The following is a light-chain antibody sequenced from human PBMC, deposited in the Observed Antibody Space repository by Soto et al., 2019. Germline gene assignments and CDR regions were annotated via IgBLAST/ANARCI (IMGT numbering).Light chain of an antibody. CDR3: QQYGGSLP. J-gene: IGKJ4*01. V-gene: IGKV3-20*01. CDR2: GAS. CDR1: QSVRHDY. Sequence: EIVLTQSPGTLSLSPGESATLSCRASQSVRHDYLDWYQKKPGRAPRLVIYGASNRASGVPDRFSGSGSGTDFTLTISRLEPEHFAVYYCQQYGGSLPFGGGTKVDIK.